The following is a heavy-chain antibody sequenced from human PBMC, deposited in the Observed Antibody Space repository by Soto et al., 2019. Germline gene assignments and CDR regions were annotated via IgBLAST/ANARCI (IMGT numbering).Heavy chain of an antibody. CDR1: GGSLFGDY. CDR3: ARARRLENWFDP. J-gene: IGHJ5*02. Sequence: TLSLTCTVSGGSLFGDYCTWIRQPAGGGLEWIGRINSDGNTNSSPSLKSRVTMSVAPSRKHFSLNLTSVTAADTASYFCARARRLENWFDPWGPGIQVTVSS. V-gene: IGHV4-4*07. D-gene: IGHD5-12*01. CDR2: INSDGNT.